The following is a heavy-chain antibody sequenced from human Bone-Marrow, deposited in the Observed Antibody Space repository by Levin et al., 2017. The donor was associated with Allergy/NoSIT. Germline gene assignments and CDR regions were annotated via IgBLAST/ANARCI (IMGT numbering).Heavy chain of an antibody. CDR2: VSGTAGST. V-gene: IGHV3-23*01. CDR3: AKSYSGGWLVGTWFDP. J-gene: IGHJ5*02. CDR1: GFTFSSFA. Sequence: SGGSLRLSCAASGFTFSSFAMNWVRQAPGKGLEWVAGVSGTAGSTYYADSVKGRFIISRDNSKNTLYLQMSSLRAADTAVYFCAKSYSGGWLVGTWFDPWVQGTLVNVSS. D-gene: IGHD6-19*01.